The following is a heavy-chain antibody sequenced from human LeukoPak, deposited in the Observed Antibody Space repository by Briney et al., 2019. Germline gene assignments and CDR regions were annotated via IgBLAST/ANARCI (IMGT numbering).Heavy chain of an antibody. Sequence: SETLSLTCTVSGGSINSYYWSWIRQPAGKGLEWIGRIYSSGSTNYNPSLKSRVSMSVDTSKNQFSLKLSSVTAADTAVYYCARELKRLRWYYGMDVWGKGTTVTVSS. J-gene: IGHJ6*04. V-gene: IGHV4-4*07. CDR2: IYSSGST. CDR1: GGSINSYY. CDR3: ARELKRLRWYYGMDV. D-gene: IGHD4-23*01.